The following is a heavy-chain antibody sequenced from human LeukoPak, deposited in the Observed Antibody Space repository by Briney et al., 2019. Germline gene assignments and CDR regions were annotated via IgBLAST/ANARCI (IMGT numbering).Heavy chain of an antibody. CDR3: ASYLTSIPSGMDV. J-gene: IGHJ6*02. V-gene: IGHV3-74*01. D-gene: IGHD2/OR15-2a*01. CDR1: GFTFSRYW. Sequence: GGSLRLSCAASGFTFSRYWMHWLRQGPGKGLVWVSRISTDGSSSTYADSVKGRFTISRDNGKNTPYLQMNSLRAEDTAVYYCASYLTSIPSGMDVWGQGTTVIVSS. CDR2: ISTDGSSS.